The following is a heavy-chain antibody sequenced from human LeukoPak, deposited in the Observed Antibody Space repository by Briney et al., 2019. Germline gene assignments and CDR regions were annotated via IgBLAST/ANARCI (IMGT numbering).Heavy chain of an antibody. CDR3: VEGIFDY. Sequence: GGSLRLSCAASGVSGVTFSNYALNWVRQAPGKGLEWVSDISGSGHTTNYADSLKGRFSISRDNSKTTLYLQMSSLRVEDTAVYYCVEGIFDYWGQGTLVTVSS. D-gene: IGHD3-10*01. V-gene: IGHV3-23*01. CDR1: GVSGVTFSNYA. CDR2: ISGSGHTT. J-gene: IGHJ4*02.